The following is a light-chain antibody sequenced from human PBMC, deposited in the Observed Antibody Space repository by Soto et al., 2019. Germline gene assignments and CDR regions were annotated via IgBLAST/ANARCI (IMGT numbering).Light chain of an antibody. V-gene: IGLV2-14*01. CDR1: SSDIVGYNF. CDR3: MSYTNTHTLI. J-gene: IGLJ2*01. Sequence: QSALTQPASVSGSPGQSITISCTGSSSDIVGYNFVSWYQQHPGKAPKLIISKVSDRPSGVSNRFSGSKSGNTASLTISGLQTEDEADSYCMSYTNTHTLIFGGVTKLTVL. CDR2: KVS.